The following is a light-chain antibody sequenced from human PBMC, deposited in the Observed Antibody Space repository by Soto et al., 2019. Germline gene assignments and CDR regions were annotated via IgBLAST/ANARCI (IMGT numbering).Light chain of an antibody. Sequence: IVLTQSPGTLSLSPGERATLSCRASQSVGSNFLAWYQQKRGQAPRILIYAASNRASGIPDRFSGSGSGSDFTLTISSLEPEDFAVYYCQQYGSPPWAFGQGTRVDI. J-gene: IGKJ1*01. V-gene: IGKV3-20*01. CDR3: QQYGSPPWA. CDR1: QSVGSNF. CDR2: AAS.